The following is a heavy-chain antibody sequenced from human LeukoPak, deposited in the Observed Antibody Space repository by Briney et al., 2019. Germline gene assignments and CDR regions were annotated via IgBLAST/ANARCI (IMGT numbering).Heavy chain of an antibody. J-gene: IGHJ1*01. CDR3: AKADSSGWVQH. V-gene: IGHV3-30*18. D-gene: IGHD6-19*01. CDR2: ISYDGSNK. CDR1: GFTFSSYG. Sequence: PGRSLRLSCAASGFTFSSYGMHWVRQAPGKGLEWVAVISYDGSNKYYADSVKGRFTISRDNSKNTLYLQMNSLRAEDTAVYYCAKADSSGWVQHWGQGTLVTVSS.